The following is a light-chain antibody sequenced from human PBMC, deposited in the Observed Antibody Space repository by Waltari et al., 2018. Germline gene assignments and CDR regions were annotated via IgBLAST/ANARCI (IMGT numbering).Light chain of an antibody. Sequence: QSVLTQPPSTSGTPGQRVTISCSGITSNIGTNTATWYQLLPGTAPKTVIFANYHRPSGVPDRFSASRSGTSASLVISGLRSEDEADYCCATWDDSLSGRVFGGGTKVTVL. J-gene: IGLJ3*02. V-gene: IGLV1-44*01. CDR2: ANY. CDR1: TSNIGTNT. CDR3: ATWDDSLSGRV.